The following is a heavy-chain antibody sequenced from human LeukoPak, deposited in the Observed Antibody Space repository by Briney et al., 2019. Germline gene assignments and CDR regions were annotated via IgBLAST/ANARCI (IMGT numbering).Heavy chain of an antibody. CDR1: GDSITGYY. CDR3: ASLHYYGSGSYSG. Sequence: PSETLSLTCTVSGDSITGYYWGWIRQPPGKGLEWIGNIYYTGNTYYNASLKSRVTISVDTSKNQFSLKLSSVTAADTAVYYCASLHYYGSGSYSGWGQGTLVTVSS. J-gene: IGHJ4*02. D-gene: IGHD3-10*01. V-gene: IGHV4-39*07. CDR2: IYYTGNT.